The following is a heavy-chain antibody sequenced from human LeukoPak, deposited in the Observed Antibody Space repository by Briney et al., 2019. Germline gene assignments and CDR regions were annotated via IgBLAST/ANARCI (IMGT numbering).Heavy chain of an antibody. CDR2: ISAYNGNT. Sequence: ASVKVSCKASGYTFTSYGISWVRQAPGQGLEWMGWISAYNGNTNYAQKLQGRVTMTTDTSTSTAYMELRSLRSDDTAVYYCARQGRNYDFWSGYPDTNWFDPWSQGTLVTVSS. CDR3: ARQGRNYDFWSGYPDTNWFDP. CDR1: GYTFTSYG. J-gene: IGHJ5*02. V-gene: IGHV1-18*01. D-gene: IGHD3-3*01.